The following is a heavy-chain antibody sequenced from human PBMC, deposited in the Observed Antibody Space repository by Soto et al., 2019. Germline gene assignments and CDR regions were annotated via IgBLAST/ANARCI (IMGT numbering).Heavy chain of an antibody. Sequence: LRLSCAASGFTFSSYGMHWVRQAPGKGLEWVAVISYDGSNKYYADSVKGRFTISRDNSKNTLYLQMNSLRAEDTAVYYCAKESGSLGFDPWGQGTLVTVSS. V-gene: IGHV3-30*18. J-gene: IGHJ5*02. D-gene: IGHD3-3*01. CDR3: AKESGSLGFDP. CDR1: GFTFSSYG. CDR2: ISYDGSNK.